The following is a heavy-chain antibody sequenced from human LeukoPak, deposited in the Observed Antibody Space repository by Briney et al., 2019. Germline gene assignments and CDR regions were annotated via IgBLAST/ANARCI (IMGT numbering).Heavy chain of an antibody. D-gene: IGHD6-13*01. CDR3: ARRGFMAAAGTEDAFDI. CDR2: IYYSGST. CDR1: GGSISSYY. V-gene: IGHV4-59*08. J-gene: IGHJ3*02. Sequence: SETLSLTCTVSGGSISSYYWSWIRQPPGKGLEWIGYIYYSGSTNYNPSLKSRVTISVDTSKNQFSLKLSSVTAADTAVYYCARRGFMAAAGTEDAFDIWGQGTMVTVSS.